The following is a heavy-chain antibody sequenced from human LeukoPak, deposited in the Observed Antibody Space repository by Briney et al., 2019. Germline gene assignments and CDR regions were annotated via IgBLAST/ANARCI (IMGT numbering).Heavy chain of an antibody. V-gene: IGHV1-18*01. D-gene: IGHD1-26*01. CDR3: AYSAGGSSPGSILA. CDR1: GYTFTSYG. CDR2: ISAYNGNT. J-gene: IGHJ4*02. Sequence: GASVKVSCKASGYTFTSYGISWVRQAPGQGLEWMGWISAYNGNTNYAQKLQGRVTMTTDTSTSTAYMELRSLRSDDTAVYYCAYSAGGSSPGSILAWGQGTLVTVSS.